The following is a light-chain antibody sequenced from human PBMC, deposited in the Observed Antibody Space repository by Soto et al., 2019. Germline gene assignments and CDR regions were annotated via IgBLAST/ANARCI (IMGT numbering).Light chain of an antibody. Sequence: EIVLTQSPGTLSLSPGERATLSCRASQSVSSTYIAWYQQNPGQAPRLLIYGASSRATGIPDRFSGSGSGTDFTLTISRLEPEDVGVYFCQQYGRSPPFTFGQGTKVEIK. CDR2: GAS. V-gene: IGKV3-20*01. J-gene: IGKJ2*01. CDR1: QSVSSTY. CDR3: QQYGRSPPFT.